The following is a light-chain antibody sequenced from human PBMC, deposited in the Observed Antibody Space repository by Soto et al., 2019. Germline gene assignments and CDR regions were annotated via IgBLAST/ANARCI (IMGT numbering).Light chain of an antibody. V-gene: IGKV3-20*01. Sequence: EIVLTQSPGTLSLSPGERAILSCRASQSISSSYLAWYQQKPGQAPRLLLYGASSRATGIPDRFSGSGSGTDFTLTSSRLEPEDFAVYYFHQYGSSPPYTFGQGTKLEIK. J-gene: IGKJ2*01. CDR2: GAS. CDR3: HQYGSSPPYT. CDR1: QSISSSY.